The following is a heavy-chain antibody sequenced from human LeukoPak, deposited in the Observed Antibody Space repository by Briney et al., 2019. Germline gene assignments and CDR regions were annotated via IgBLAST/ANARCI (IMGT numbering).Heavy chain of an antibody. V-gene: IGHV3-30*01. Sequence: GGSLRLSCAASGFTFSSYAMHWVRQAPGKGLEWVAVISYDGSNKYYADSVKGRFTISRDNSKNTLYLQMNSLRAEDTAVCYCARDPALSGGYYMDVWGKGTTVTVSS. J-gene: IGHJ6*03. CDR2: ISYDGSNK. D-gene: IGHD3-10*01. CDR1: GFTFSSYA. CDR3: ARDPALSGGYYMDV.